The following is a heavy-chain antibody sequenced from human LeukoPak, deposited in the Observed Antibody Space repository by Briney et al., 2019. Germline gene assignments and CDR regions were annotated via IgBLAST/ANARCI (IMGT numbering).Heavy chain of an antibody. V-gene: IGHV4-61*02. Sequence: NPSQTLSLTCTVSGGSISSGSYYWSWIRQPAGKGLEWIGRIYTSGSTNYNPSLKSRVTISVDTSKNQFSLKLTSVTAADTAVYYCATVATVTSPDYWGQGTLVSVSS. D-gene: IGHD4-17*01. J-gene: IGHJ4*02. CDR3: ATVATVTSPDY. CDR1: GGSISSGSYY. CDR2: IYTSGST.